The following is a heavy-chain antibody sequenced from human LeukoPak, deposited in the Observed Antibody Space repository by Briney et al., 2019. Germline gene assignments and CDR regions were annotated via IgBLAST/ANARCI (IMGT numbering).Heavy chain of an antibody. D-gene: IGHD3-3*01. CDR2: IYTSGST. Sequence: PSETLSLTCTVSGGSISSYYWSWIRQPAGKGLEWIGRIYTSGSTNYNPSLKSRVTMSVDTSKNQFSLKLSSVTAADTAVYYCAREAYDFWSGLTHSYYYYMDVWGKGTTVTVSS. CDR1: GGSISSYY. J-gene: IGHJ6*03. CDR3: AREAYDFWSGLTHSYYYYMDV. V-gene: IGHV4-4*07.